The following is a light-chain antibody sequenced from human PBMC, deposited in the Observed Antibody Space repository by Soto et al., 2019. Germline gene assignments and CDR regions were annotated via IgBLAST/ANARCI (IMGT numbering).Light chain of an antibody. J-gene: IGLJ2*01. CDR3: ADWDDSLSVYVV. CDR2: RNN. CDR1: SSNIGSKY. V-gene: IGLV1-47*01. Sequence: QSVLTQPPSASGTPGQRVTISCSGSSSNIGSKYVYWYQQLPGTAPKLLIYRNNQRPSGVPDRFSGSKSGPSASLAISGLRSEDEADYYCADWDDSLSVYVVFGGGTKLTVL.